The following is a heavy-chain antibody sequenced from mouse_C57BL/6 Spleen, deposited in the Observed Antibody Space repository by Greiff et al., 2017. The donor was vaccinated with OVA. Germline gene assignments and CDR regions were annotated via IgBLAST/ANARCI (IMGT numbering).Heavy chain of an antibody. D-gene: IGHD4-1*01. J-gene: IGHJ2*01. V-gene: IGHV6-3*01. CDR1: GFTFSNYW. Sequence: EVKVVESGGGLVQPGGSMKLSCVASGFTFSNYWMNWVRQSPEKGLEWVAQIRLKSDNYATHYAESVKGRFTISRDDSKSSVYLQMNNLRAEDTGIYYCIRNWDDDYWGQGTTLTVSS. CDR2: IRLKSDNYAT. CDR3: IRNWDDDY.